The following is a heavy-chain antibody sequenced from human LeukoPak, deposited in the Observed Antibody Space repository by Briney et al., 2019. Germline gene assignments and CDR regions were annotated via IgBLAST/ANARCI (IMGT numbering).Heavy chain of an antibody. V-gene: IGHV3-23*01. Sequence: AGGSLRLSCAASQFIFSTYAMSWVRQAPGKGLEWVSGITSSGGSTYYADSVRGRFTISRDNSKNTLYLQMNSLRAEDTAVYYCARARYGGYVFAEYFQHWGQGTLVTVSS. CDR1: QFIFSTYA. D-gene: IGHD5-12*01. J-gene: IGHJ1*01. CDR3: ARARYGGYVFAEYFQH. CDR2: ITSSGGST.